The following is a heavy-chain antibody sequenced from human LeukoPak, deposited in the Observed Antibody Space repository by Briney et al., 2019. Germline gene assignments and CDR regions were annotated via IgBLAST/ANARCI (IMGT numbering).Heavy chain of an antibody. J-gene: IGHJ6*02. Sequence: GGSLRLSCAASGFTFSSYGMHWVRQALGKGLEWVAVIWYDGSNKYYADSVKGRFTISRDNSKNTLYLQMNSLRAEDTAVYYCARDKLTRNYYYYGMDVWGQGTTVTVSS. CDR1: GFTFSSYG. CDR2: IWYDGSNK. V-gene: IGHV3-33*01. CDR3: ARDKLTRNYYYYGMDV. D-gene: IGHD2-15*01.